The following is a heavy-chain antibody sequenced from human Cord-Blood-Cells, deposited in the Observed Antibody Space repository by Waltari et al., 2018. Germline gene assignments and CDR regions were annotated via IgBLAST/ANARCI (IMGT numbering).Heavy chain of an antibody. Sequence: QLQLQESGPGLVKPSETLSLTCTVSGGSISRSSCLWGWVRQPPGEGLEWIGSISYSGSTYYNPSLKSRVTISVDTSKNQFSLKLSSVTAADTAVYYCARQNGWGQQLVTWGQGTLVTVSS. V-gene: IGHV4-39*01. J-gene: IGHJ4*02. CDR2: ISYSGST. CDR1: GGSISRSSCL. CDR3: ARQNGWGQQLVT. D-gene: IGHD6-13*01.